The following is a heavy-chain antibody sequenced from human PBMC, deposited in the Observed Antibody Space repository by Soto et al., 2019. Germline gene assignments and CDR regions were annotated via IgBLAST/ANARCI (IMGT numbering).Heavy chain of an antibody. CDR2: ISGSGDST. Sequence: EVQLLESGGGLVQPGGSLRLSCAASGFTFSSYAMSWVRQAPGKGLEWVSGISGSGDSTYYADSVKGRFTISRDNSKNTLYLQMNSLRDEDTAVYYCAKGVPGIAVAGTGYFQHWGQGPLVAVSS. CDR3: AKGVPGIAVAGTGYFQH. J-gene: IGHJ1*01. CDR1: GFTFSSYA. V-gene: IGHV3-23*01. D-gene: IGHD6-19*01.